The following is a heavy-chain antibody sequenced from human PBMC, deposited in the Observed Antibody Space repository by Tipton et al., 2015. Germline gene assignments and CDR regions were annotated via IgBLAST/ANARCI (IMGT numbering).Heavy chain of an antibody. CDR1: GGSISSYY. CDR2: IQYSGST. Sequence: TLSLTCTVSGGSISSYYWSWIRQSPGKGLEWIGYIQYSGSTNYNPSLKSRVTISVDTSKTQFSLKMSSVPASDTAVYYCARARGRHGGLFDSWGQGILVTDSS. V-gene: IGHV4-59*07. D-gene: IGHD4-23*01. CDR3: ARARGRHGGLFDS. J-gene: IGHJ4*02.